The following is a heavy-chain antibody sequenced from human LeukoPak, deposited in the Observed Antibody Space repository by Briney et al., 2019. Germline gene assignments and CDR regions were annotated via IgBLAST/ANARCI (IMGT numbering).Heavy chain of an antibody. V-gene: IGHV4-39*07. CDR3: AREMGPGYSGYEYYFDY. J-gene: IGHJ4*02. CDR2: IYYSGST. Sequence: SETLSLTCTVSGGSISSSSYYWGWIRQPPGKGLEWIGSIYYSGSTYYNPSLKSRVTISVDTSKNQFSLKLSSVTAADTAVYYCAREMGPGYSGYEYYFDYWGQGTLVTVSS. D-gene: IGHD5-12*01. CDR1: GGSISSSSYY.